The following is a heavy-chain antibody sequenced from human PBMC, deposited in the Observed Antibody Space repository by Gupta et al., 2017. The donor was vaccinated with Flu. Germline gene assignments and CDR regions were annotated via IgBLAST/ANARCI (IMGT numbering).Heavy chain of an antibody. D-gene: IGHD1-26*01. CDR2: IWYDGSNK. CDR1: SSYG. Sequence: SSYGMHWVRQAPGKGLEWVAVIWYDGSNKYYADAVKGRFTISRDNSKNTLYLQMKSLRAEDTAVYYCARAGQWEPRIIDIGGQGTMVTVSS. V-gene: IGHV3-33*01. CDR3: ARAGQWEPRIIDI. J-gene: IGHJ3*02.